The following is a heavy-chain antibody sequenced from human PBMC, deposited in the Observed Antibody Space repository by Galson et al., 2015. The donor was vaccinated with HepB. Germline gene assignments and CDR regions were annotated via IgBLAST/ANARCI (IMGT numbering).Heavy chain of an antibody. CDR3: AGGPLIAAAGHY. D-gene: IGHD6-13*01. CDR2: T. V-gene: IGHV5-10-1*01. Sequence: TNYSPSFQGHVTISADKSISTAYLQWSSLKASDTAMYYCAGGPLIAAAGHYWGQGTLVTVSS. J-gene: IGHJ4*02.